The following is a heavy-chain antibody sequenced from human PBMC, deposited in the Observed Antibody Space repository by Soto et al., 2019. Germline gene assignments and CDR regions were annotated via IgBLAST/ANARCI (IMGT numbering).Heavy chain of an antibody. J-gene: IGHJ6*02. CDR2: ISAYNGNT. CDR1: GYTFTSYG. Sequence: ASVKVSCKASGYTFTSYGISWVRQAPGQGLEWMGWISAYNGNTNYAQKLQGRVTMTTDTSTSTAYMELRSLRSDDTAVYYCARIGFGRTGYYYYGMDVWGQGTTVIVSS. CDR3: ARIGFGRTGYYYYGMDV. D-gene: IGHD1-1*01. V-gene: IGHV1-18*04.